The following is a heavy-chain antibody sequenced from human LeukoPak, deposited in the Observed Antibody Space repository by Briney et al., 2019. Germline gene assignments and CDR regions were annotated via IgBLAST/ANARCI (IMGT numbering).Heavy chain of an antibody. CDR3: TGNYYGSGSYADFDY. CDR2: TYSNGRT. J-gene: IGHJ4*02. D-gene: IGHD3-10*01. Sequence: GGSLRLSCAASGFTVSSNYMSWVRQAPGKGLEWVSVTYSNGRTYYADSVKGRFTISRDISKNTLYLQMNSLRAEDTAVYYCTGNYYGSGSYADFDYWGQGTLVTVSS. V-gene: IGHV3-53*01. CDR1: GFTVSSNY.